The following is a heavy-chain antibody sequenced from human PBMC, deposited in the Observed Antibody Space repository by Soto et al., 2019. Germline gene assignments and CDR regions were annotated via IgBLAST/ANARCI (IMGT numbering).Heavy chain of an antibody. CDR3: ARFWGGLQNWFDP. J-gene: IGHJ5*02. CDR1: GYTFTSYA. Sequence: GASVKVSCKASGYTFTSYAMHWVRQAPGQRLEWMGWINAGNGNTKYSQKFQGRVTITRDTSASTAYMELSSLRSEDTAVYYCARFWGGLQNWFDPWGQGTLVTVSS. V-gene: IGHV1-3*01. CDR2: INAGNGNT. D-gene: IGHD3-16*01.